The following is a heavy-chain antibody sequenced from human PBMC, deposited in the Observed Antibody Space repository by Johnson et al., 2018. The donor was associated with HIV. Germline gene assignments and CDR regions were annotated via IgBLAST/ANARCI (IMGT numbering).Heavy chain of an antibody. CDR1: GFTFSSYG. Sequence: QVQLVESGGGVVQPGRSLRLSCAASGFTFSSYGMHWVRQAPGKGLEWVAVIWYDGSNKYYADSVKGRFTISRDNSKNTLYLQMNSLRAEDTAVYYCAKDPMVATHANAFDIWGQGTMVTVSS. J-gene: IGHJ3*02. CDR3: AKDPMVATHANAFDI. V-gene: IGHV3-33*06. D-gene: IGHD5-12*01. CDR2: IWYDGSNK.